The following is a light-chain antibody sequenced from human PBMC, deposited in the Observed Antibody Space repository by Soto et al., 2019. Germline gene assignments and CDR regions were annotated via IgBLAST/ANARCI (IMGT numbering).Light chain of an antibody. V-gene: IGKV1-5*03. CDR3: HQYNSYPWT. J-gene: IGKJ1*01. CDR2: KAS. CDR1: QSINSW. Sequence: DIQMTQSPSTLSAFVGDRVTITCRASQSINSWLAWYQQKPGKAPKLLIYKASSLESGVPSTFSGSGSGTEFTLTISSLQPDDFATYYCHQYNSYPWTFGQGTQVEIK.